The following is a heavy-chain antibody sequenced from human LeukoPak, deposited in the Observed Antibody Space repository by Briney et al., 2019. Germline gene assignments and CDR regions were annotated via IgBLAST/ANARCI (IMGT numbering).Heavy chain of an antibody. CDR3: ARESNGFDI. Sequence: ASVKLCCKASGYTFTGYYMHWVAQSPGQRLEWMGCINPNSGGTNYGQKFQGRVTMTRYSSIFTAYMELSRLRSDDTAIYYCARESNGFDIWGQGTIVTVSS. CDR2: INPNSGGT. V-gene: IGHV1-2*02. J-gene: IGHJ3*02. CDR1: GYTFTGYY.